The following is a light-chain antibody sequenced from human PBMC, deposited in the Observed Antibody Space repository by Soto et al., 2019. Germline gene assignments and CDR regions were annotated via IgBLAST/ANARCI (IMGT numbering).Light chain of an antibody. CDR3: CSYAGSRTWV. Sequence: QSVLTQPASVSGSPGQSITISCTGTSSDVGSYNFVSWYQQHPGKAPKLMIYEGSKRPSGVSNRFSGSKSGNTASLTISGLQAEDEADYYCCSYAGSRTWVFGGGTKLTVL. J-gene: IGLJ3*02. CDR2: EGS. V-gene: IGLV2-23*01. CDR1: SSDVGSYNF.